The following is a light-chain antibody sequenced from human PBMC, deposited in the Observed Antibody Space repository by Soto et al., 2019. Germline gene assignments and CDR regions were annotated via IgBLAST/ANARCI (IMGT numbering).Light chain of an antibody. J-gene: IGLJ2*01. CDR3: RPYTTYNPHVI. Sequence: QSALTQPASVSGSPGQSITISCTGTSGDVGDYDYVSWYQQHPGKAPKLMIYEVSNRPSGTSNRFSGSKSGNTASLTISGLQAEDEADYHCRPYTTYNPHVILGGGTKVTVL. V-gene: IGLV2-14*01. CDR2: EVS. CDR1: SGDVGDYDY.